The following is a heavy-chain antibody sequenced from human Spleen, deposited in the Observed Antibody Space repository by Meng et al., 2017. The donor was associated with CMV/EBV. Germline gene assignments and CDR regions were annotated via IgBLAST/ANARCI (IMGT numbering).Heavy chain of an antibody. D-gene: IGHD1-26*01. CDR2: ISYDGSNK. V-gene: IGHV3-30-3*01. J-gene: IGHJ6*02. CDR3: ARVLRPGNYYYYGVDV. Sequence: GESLKISCAASGFTFTTYAMTWVRQAPGKGLEWVALISYDGSNKYYADSVKGRFTISRDNSKNTLYLQMNSLRAEDTAVYYCARVLRPGNYYYYGVDVWGQGTAVTVSS. CDR1: GFTFTTYA.